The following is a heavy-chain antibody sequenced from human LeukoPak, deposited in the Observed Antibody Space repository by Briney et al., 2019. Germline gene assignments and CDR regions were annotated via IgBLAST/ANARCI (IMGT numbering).Heavy chain of an antibody. CDR1: GYTFTSYD. CDR3: AGDQGVGEPRGIDY. D-gene: IGHD3-10*01. CDR2: MNPNSGNT. Sequence: EASVKVSCKASGYTFTSYDINWVRQATGQGLEWMGWMNPNSGNTGYAQKFQGRVTMTRNTSISTAYMELSSLRSEDTAVYYCAGDQGVGEPRGIDYWGQGTLVTVSS. J-gene: IGHJ4*02. V-gene: IGHV1-8*01.